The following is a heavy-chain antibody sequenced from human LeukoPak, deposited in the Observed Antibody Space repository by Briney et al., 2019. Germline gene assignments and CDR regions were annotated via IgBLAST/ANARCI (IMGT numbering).Heavy chain of an antibody. CDR3: VKVGAHSRALDI. CDR2: INYSGTT. J-gene: IGHJ3*02. CDR1: GGSLSSDF. Sequence: SETLSLTCTVSGGSLSSDFWSWVRQPPGKGLEWIGFINYSGTTYYNPSLKSRVAISVDASKIQFSLNLRSVTAADTAMYYCVKVGAHSRALDIWGQGTMVTVSS. D-gene: IGHD4/OR15-4a*01. V-gene: IGHV4-59*01.